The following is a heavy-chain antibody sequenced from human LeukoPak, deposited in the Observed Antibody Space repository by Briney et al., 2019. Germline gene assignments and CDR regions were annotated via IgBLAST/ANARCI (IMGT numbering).Heavy chain of an antibody. CDR1: GFSVSHNY. CDR2: IYSGGNT. Sequence: GGSLRLSCTASGFSVSHNYMNWVRQAPGKGLEWVALIYSGGNTHYADSVKGRFTISRDNSKNTLYLQMSSLRVEDTAVYYCTRDNPGIAASDSGGWGQGTLVTVSS. D-gene: IGHD6-13*01. V-gene: IGHV3-53*01. J-gene: IGHJ4*02. CDR3: TRDNPGIAASDSGG.